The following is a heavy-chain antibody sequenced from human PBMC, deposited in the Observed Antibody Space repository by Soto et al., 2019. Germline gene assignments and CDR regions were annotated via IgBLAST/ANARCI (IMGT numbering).Heavy chain of an antibody. Sequence: GGSMRLSCAASGFNFISYSMNWVRKNTGKGLEWVSYISSSSSTIYYADSVKGRFTISRDNAKNSLYLQMNSLRAEDTAVYYCARGDFWSGYYRNPFDYWGQGTLVTVSS. CDR1: GFNFISYS. J-gene: IGHJ4*02. CDR2: ISSSSSTI. CDR3: ARGDFWSGYYRNPFDY. V-gene: IGHV3-48*01. D-gene: IGHD3-3*01.